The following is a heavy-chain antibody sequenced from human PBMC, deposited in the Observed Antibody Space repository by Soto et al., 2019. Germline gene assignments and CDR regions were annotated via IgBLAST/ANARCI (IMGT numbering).Heavy chain of an antibody. D-gene: IGHD6-6*01. CDR3: AGGIAARPLGY. CDR2: IYHSGST. Sequence: QLQLQESGSGLVKPSQTLSLTCAVSGGSISSGGFSWSWIRQPPGKGLESIGYIYHSGSTYYNPSPKSRVTIYVDRSKNQFCLKLSSVTAADTAVYYCAGGIAARPLGYWGQGTLVTVSS. V-gene: IGHV4-30-2*01. J-gene: IGHJ4*02. CDR1: GGSISSGGFS.